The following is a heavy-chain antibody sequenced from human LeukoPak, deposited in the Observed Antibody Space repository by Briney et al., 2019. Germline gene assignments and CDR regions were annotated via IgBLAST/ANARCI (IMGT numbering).Heavy chain of an antibody. CDR3: ARRVLMSSTGVPDTWLDP. Sequence: KSSETLSLTCAVYGGSFSGYYWSWIRQPPGKGLEWIGEINHSGNTNDHPPLKSRVTISVDTSKNQFSLNLSSVTAADTAVYYCARRVLMSSTGVPDTWLDPWGQGTLVTVSS. CDR2: INHSGNT. V-gene: IGHV4-34*01. J-gene: IGHJ5*02. CDR1: GGSFSGYY. D-gene: IGHD2-8*01.